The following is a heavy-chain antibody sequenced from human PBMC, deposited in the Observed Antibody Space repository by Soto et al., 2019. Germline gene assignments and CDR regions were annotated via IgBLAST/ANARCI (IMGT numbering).Heavy chain of an antibody. D-gene: IGHD3-9*01. CDR1: GGSFSGYY. CDR2: INHSGST. J-gene: IGHJ6*03. V-gene: IGHV4-34*01. CDR3: ARGRNYDILTGGRYYMDV. Sequence: LETLSLTCAVYGGSFSGYYWSWIRQPPGKGLEWIGEINHSGSTNYNPSLKSRVTISVDTSKNQFSLKLSSVTAADTAVYYCARGRNYDILTGGRYYMDVWGKGTTVTVSS.